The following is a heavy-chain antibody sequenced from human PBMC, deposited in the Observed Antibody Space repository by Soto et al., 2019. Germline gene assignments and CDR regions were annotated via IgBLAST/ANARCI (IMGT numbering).Heavy chain of an antibody. CDR1: GGTFSSYA. CDR3: ARRPSDDYGDYGRYNWFDP. Sequence: SVKVSCKASGGTFSSYAISWVRQAPGQGLEWMGGIIPIFGTANYAQKFQGRVTITADESTSTAYMELSSLRSEDTAVYYCARRPSDDYGDYGRYNWFDPWGQGTLVTVS. V-gene: IGHV1-69*13. D-gene: IGHD4-17*01. CDR2: IIPIFGTA. J-gene: IGHJ5*02.